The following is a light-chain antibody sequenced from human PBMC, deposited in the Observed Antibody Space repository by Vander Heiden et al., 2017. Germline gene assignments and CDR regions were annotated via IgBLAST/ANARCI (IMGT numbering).Light chain of an antibody. V-gene: IGKV1-39*01. CDR1: PSISSY. CDR2: GAS. CDR3: QQSYSTPHT. Sequence: DIQMTQSPSSLSASVGDRVTLPCRASPSISSYLDWYQQKPGKAPKLLIYGASSLQSGVPSRFSGSGSGTDFTLTISSLQPEDFAAYYCQQSYSTPHTFGQGTKLEIK. J-gene: IGKJ2*01.